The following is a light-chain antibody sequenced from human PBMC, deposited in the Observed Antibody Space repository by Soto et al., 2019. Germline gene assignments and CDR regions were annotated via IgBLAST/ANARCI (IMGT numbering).Light chain of an antibody. Sequence: QSALTQPASVSGSPGQSITISCTVTGSDVRTYNLVSWYQQHPGKVPKLIIYEASKRPSGVSNRFSGSQPGNTASLTVSGLRAEDEADYYCCSYAGDKTYVFGSGTKVTVL. CDR1: GSDVRTYNL. V-gene: IGLV2-23*01. CDR2: EAS. CDR3: CSYAGDKTYV. J-gene: IGLJ1*01.